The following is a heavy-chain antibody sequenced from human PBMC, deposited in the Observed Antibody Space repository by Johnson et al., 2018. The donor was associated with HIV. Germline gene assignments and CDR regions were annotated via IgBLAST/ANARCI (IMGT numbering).Heavy chain of an antibody. CDR3: VTADRGSA. D-gene: IGHD1-26*01. J-gene: IGHJ3*01. Sequence: VQLVESGGGVVQPGRSLRLSCAASGFNFGGYWMSWVRQAPGKGLEYVANVNQDGSAKFYVDSVKGRFTISRDNAKNSLYLQMNSLRDEDTAVYYCVTADRGSAWGQGTTVTVSS. V-gene: IGHV3-7*05. CDR1: GFNFGGYW. CDR2: VNQDGSAK.